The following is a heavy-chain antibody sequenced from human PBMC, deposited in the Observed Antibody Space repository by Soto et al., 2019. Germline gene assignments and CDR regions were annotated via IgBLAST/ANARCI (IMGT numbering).Heavy chain of an antibody. CDR1: GYTFTSYD. Sequence: QVQLVQSGAEVKKPGASVKVSCKASGYTFTSYDINWVRQATGQGLEWMGWMNTNSGNTAYAQKFQGRVSMTRNTSISTSYMELSSLRSEDTAVYYCARDMTTLGMDVCGQGTRVTVSS. V-gene: IGHV1-8*01. CDR3: ARDMTTLGMDV. J-gene: IGHJ6*02. D-gene: IGHD1-1*01. CDR2: MNTNSGNT.